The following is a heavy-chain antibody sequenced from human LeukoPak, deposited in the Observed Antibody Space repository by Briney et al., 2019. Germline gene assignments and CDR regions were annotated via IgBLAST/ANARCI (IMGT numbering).Heavy chain of an antibody. D-gene: IGHD6-19*01. J-gene: IGHJ4*02. CDR1: GGSISSSSYY. Sequence: PSETLSLTCTVSGGSISSSSYYWGWIRQPPGKGLEWIGSIYYSGSTYYNPSLKSRVTISVDTSKNRFSLKLSSVTAADTAVYYCARGRQWLVPIDYWGQGTLVTVSS. V-gene: IGHV4-39*07. CDR2: IYYSGST. CDR3: ARGRQWLVPIDY.